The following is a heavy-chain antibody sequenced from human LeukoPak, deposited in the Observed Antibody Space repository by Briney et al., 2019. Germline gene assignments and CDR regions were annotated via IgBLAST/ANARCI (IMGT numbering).Heavy chain of an antibody. CDR1: GFTLSTYW. CDR2: IKQDGSQK. Sequence: GGSLRLSCAASGFTLSTYWMSWVRQAPGKGLEWVANIKQDGSQKYYVDSVKGRFTISRDNAKNSLYLQMNSLRAEDTAVYYCARSVWFDPWGQGTLVTVSS. CDR3: ARSVWFDP. V-gene: IGHV3-7*01. J-gene: IGHJ5*02.